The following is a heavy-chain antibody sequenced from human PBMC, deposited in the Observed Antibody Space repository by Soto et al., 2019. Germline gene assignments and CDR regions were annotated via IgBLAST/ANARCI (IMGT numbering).Heavy chain of an antibody. CDR1: GFTFSSYS. Sequence: PGGSLRLSCAASGFTFSSYSMNWVRQAPGKGLEWVSYISSSSSTIYYADSVKGRFTISRDNAKNSLYLQMNSLRAEDTAVYYCARQALTTVTVPNWFDPWGQGTLVTVSS. CDR2: ISSSSSTI. CDR3: ARQALTTVTVPNWFDP. V-gene: IGHV3-48*01. D-gene: IGHD4-17*01. J-gene: IGHJ5*02.